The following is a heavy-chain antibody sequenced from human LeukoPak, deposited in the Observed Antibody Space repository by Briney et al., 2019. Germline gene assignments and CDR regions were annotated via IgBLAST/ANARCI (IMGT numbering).Heavy chain of an antibody. CDR3: AREKDVMTRVTAPGY. D-gene: IGHD4-17*01. CDR1: GFTVSSNY. J-gene: IGHJ4*02. CDR2: INQDGSEK. V-gene: IGHV3-7*01. Sequence: PGGSLRLSCAASGFTVSSNYMSWVRQAPGKGLEWVANINQDGSEKYYVDSVKGRFTISRDNAKNSLYLQMNSLRAEDTAVYYCAREKDVMTRVTAPGYWGQGTLVTVSS.